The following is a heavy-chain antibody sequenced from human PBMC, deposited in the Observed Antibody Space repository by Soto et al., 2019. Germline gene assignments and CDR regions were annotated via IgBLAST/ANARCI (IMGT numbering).Heavy chain of an antibody. CDR3: ARDLFDY. CDR2: INEDGSEK. CDR1: EFTFSNYW. J-gene: IGHJ4*02. V-gene: IGHV3-7*01. Sequence: GVSLRLSCSASEFTFSNYWMNWVRQAPGKGLEWVANINEDGSEKYYVDSAKGRFTISRDNAKNSLYLQMSSLRAEDTAVYYCARDLFDYWGQGTLVTVSS.